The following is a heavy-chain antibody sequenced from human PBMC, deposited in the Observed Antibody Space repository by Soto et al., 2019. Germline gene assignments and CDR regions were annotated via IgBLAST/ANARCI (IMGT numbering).Heavy chain of an antibody. Sequence: GASVKFSCKASGYTFTSYYMHWVRQTPGQGLEWMGIINPSGGSTSYAQKFQGRVTMTRDTSTSTVYMELSSLRSEDTAVYYCARDGPIPITESYYYYGMDVWGQGTTVTVSS. CDR1: GYTFTSYY. CDR2: INPSGGST. V-gene: IGHV1-46*01. J-gene: IGHJ6*02. D-gene: IGHD3-10*01. CDR3: ARDGPIPITESYYYYGMDV.